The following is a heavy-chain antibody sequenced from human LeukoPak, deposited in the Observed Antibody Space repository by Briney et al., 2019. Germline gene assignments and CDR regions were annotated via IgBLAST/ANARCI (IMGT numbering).Heavy chain of an antibody. V-gene: IGHV3-20*01. D-gene: IGHD1-26*01. CDR1: GFTFDDYG. J-gene: IGHJ6*02. Sequence: PGGSLRLSCAASGFTFDDYGMSWVRQAPGKGLEWVSGINWNGGSAGYADSVKGRFTISRDNAKNSLYLQMNSLRAEDTALYHCARDRVGATRLMDVWGQGTTVTVSS. CDR3: ARDRVGATRLMDV. CDR2: INWNGGSA.